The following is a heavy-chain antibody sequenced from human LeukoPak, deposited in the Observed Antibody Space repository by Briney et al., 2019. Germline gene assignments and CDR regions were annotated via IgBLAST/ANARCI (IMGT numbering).Heavy chain of an antibody. J-gene: IGHJ4*02. CDR2: ISYDGSNK. Sequence: GGSLRLSCAASGFTFSSYGMHWVRQAPGKGLEWVAVISYDGSNKYYADSVKGRFTTSRDNSKNTLYLQTNSLRAEDTAVYYCAKDPNSSGHSYWGQGTLVTVSS. CDR3: AKDPNSSGHSY. V-gene: IGHV3-30*18. CDR1: GFTFSSYG. D-gene: IGHD6-19*01.